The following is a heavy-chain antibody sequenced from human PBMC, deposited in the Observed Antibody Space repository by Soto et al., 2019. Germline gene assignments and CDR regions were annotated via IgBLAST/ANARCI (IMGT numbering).Heavy chain of an antibody. CDR3: ARGEVVDGPEF. CDR1: GFTFSSYA. D-gene: IGHD2-15*01. Sequence: QVQLVESGGGVVQPGRSLRLSCAASGFTFSSYAMHWVRQAPGKGLEWVAVIWYDGSEKYYVDSVKGRFTSSRDNSKNTLYLQMNSLRAEDTAVYYCARGEVVDGPEFWGQGTLVIVSS. V-gene: IGHV3-33*01. J-gene: IGHJ4*02. CDR2: IWYDGSEK.